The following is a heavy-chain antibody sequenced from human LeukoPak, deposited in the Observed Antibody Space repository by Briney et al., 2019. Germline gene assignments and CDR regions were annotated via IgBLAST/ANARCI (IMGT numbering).Heavy chain of an antibody. V-gene: IGHV4-30-4*01. CDR2: IYYSGST. CDR3: ARAQVGYCSGGSCYSNPDFDY. D-gene: IGHD2-15*01. Sequence: SQTLSLTCTVSGGSISSGDYYWSWIRQPPGKGLEWIGYIYYSGSTYYNPSLKSRVTISVDTSKNQFSLKLSSVTAADTAVYYCARAQVGYCSGGSCYSNPDFDYWGQGTLVTVSS. J-gene: IGHJ4*02. CDR1: GGSISSGDYY.